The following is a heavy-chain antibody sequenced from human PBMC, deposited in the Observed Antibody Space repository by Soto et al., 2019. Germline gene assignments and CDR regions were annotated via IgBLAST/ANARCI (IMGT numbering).Heavy chain of an antibody. CDR1: GGSVSSGSYY. V-gene: IGHV4-61*01. D-gene: IGHD3-10*01. CDR3: ARTYPHYFGSGSYYNDAFDI. Sequence: PSETLSLTCTVSGGSVSSGSYYWSWIRQPPGKGLEWIGYIYYSGSTNYNPSLKSRGTISVDTSKNQFSLKLSSVTAADTAVYYCARTYPHYFGSGSYYNDAFDIWGQGTTVTVSS. J-gene: IGHJ3*02. CDR2: IYYSGST.